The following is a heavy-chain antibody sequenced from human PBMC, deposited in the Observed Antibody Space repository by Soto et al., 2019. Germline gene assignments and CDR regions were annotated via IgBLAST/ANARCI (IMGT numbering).Heavy chain of an antibody. CDR1: GGTFSNYA. J-gene: IGHJ4*02. Sequence: GASMKVSCKASGGTFSNYAISWVRQAPGQGLEWMGWINTNTGNPTYAQGFTGRFVFSLDTSVSTAYLQICSLKAEDTAVYYCASSATGTPSSADYWGQGTLVTVSS. V-gene: IGHV7-4-1*01. CDR2: INTNTGNP. CDR3: ASSATGTPSSADY. D-gene: IGHD1-1*01.